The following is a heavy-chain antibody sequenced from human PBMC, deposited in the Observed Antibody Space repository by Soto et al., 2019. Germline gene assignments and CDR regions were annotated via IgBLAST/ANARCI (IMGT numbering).Heavy chain of an antibody. CDR1: GYTFTLFG. V-gene: IGHV1-18*01. CDR2: ISPYNGDT. D-gene: IGHD2-2*02. Sequence: QVQLVQSGAEVKKPGASVKVSCTTSGYTFTLFGITWVRQAPGQGLEWMGWISPYNGDTKYAEKLEGRVTLTTDTSTDTADMELTSLTSDGAAEYYCARGGQYRYFDYWGQGTLVTVSS. J-gene: IGHJ4*02. CDR3: ARGGQYRYFDY.